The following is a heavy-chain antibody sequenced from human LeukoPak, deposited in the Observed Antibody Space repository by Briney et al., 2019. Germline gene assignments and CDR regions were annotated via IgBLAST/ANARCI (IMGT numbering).Heavy chain of an antibody. CDR2: ISYDGSNK. Sequence: GGSLRLSCAASGFSFSSYAMHWVRQAPGKGLEWVAVISYDGSNKYYADSVKGRFTISRDNSKNTLYLQMNSLRVEDTAVYYCARPRSASSIGGDAFDIWGQGTMVTASS. CDR1: GFSFSSYA. V-gene: IGHV3-30-3*01. J-gene: IGHJ3*02. D-gene: IGHD2-2*01. CDR3: ARPRSASSIGGDAFDI.